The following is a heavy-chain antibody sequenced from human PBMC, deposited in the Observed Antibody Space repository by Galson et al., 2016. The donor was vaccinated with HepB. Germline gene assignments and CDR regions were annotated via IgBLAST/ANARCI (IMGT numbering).Heavy chain of an antibody. Sequence: SVKVSCKTSGYTFTTYGISWVRQAPGQGLEWMGWITTVTGNTNYAQKFQGRVTMTTDTSTNTAYMELRSPRSDDTAVYYCARARDYYFYSMDVWGQGTTVTVSS. V-gene: IGHV1-18*01. CDR2: ITTVTGNT. CDR1: GYTFTTYG. CDR3: ARARDYYFYSMDV. J-gene: IGHJ6*02.